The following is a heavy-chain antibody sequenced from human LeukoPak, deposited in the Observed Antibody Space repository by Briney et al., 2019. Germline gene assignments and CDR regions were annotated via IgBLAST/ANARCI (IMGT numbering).Heavy chain of an antibody. V-gene: IGHV1-8*02. CDR2: MNPNSGTT. D-gene: IGHD3-22*01. CDR3: ARALSTYYYDSSGYPY. J-gene: IGHJ4*02. CDR1: GYTFTSYD. Sequence: ASVKVSCKASGYTFTSYDIHWVRQATGQGLEWLGWMNPNSGTTAYAQKFQGRVTMTRNTSISTAYMELSSLRSEDTAVYYCARALSTYYYDSSGYPYWGQGTLVTVSS.